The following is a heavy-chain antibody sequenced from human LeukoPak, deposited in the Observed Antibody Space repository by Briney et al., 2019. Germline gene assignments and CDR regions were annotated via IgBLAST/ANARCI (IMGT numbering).Heavy chain of an antibody. D-gene: IGHD1-1*01. CDR1: GGSVSSGTYY. V-gene: IGHV4-61*01. Sequence: PSETLSLTCTVSGGSVSSGTYYWSWIRQPPGKGLEWIGYIYYSGSTNYNPFLKSRVTISADTSKNQLSLKLSSVTAADTAVYYCAKGGAGTGNYYYYMDVWGKGTKVTVSS. CDR2: IYYSGST. J-gene: IGHJ6*03. CDR3: AKGGAGTGNYYYYMDV.